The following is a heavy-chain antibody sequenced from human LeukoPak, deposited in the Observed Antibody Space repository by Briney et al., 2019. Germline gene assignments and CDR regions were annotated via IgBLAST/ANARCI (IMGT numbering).Heavy chain of an antibody. V-gene: IGHV4-59*01. D-gene: IGHD3-3*01. CDR3: ARGLYVDFWSGLGHTGYYYMDV. Sequence: SETLSLTCTVSGGSISSYYWSWIRQPPGKGLEWIGYIYYSGSTNYNPSLKSRVTISVDTSKNQFSLKLSSVTAADTAVYYCARGLYVDFWSGLGHTGYYYMDVWGKGTTVTVSS. CDR2: IYYSGST. J-gene: IGHJ6*03. CDR1: GGSISSYY.